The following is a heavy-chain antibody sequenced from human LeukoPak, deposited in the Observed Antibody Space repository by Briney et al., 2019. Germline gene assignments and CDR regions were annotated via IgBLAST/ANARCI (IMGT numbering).Heavy chain of an antibody. D-gene: IGHD3-22*01. CDR1: GFTFSSYA. CDR2: ISGSGGST. CDR3: ARQSLDYYETLDAFDI. J-gene: IGHJ3*02. V-gene: IGHV3-23*01. Sequence: GGSLRLSCAASGFTFSSYAMSWVRQAPGKGLEWVSAISGSGGSTYYADSVKGRFTISRDNSKNTLYLQMNSLRAEDTAVYYCARQSLDYYETLDAFDIWGQGTVVTVSS.